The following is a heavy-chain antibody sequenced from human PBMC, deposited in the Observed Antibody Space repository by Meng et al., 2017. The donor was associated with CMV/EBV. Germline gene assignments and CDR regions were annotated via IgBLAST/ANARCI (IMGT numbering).Heavy chain of an antibody. Sequence: GESLKISCAASGFTFSSYNMNWVRQAPGKGLEWVSSISSSSSYIYYADSVKGRFTISRDNAKNSLYLQMNSLRAEDTAVYYCARVGGLEFDYWGQGTLVTVSS. CDR3: ARVGGLEFDY. J-gene: IGHJ4*02. CDR1: GFTFSSYN. CDR2: ISSSSSYI. V-gene: IGHV3-21*01. D-gene: IGHD3/OR15-3a*01.